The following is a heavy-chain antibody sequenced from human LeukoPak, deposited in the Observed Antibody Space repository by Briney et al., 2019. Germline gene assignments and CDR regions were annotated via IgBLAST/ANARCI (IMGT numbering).Heavy chain of an antibody. J-gene: IGHJ4*02. CDR3: ARLGYDFWSGYQYYFDY. CDR1: GYTFTSYA. Sequence: ASVKVSCKASGYTFTSYAMNWVRQAPGQGLEWMGWINTNTGNPTYAQGFTGRFVFSLGTSVSTAYLQISSLKAEDTAVYYCARLGYDFWSGYQYYFDYWGQGTLVTVSS. V-gene: IGHV7-4-1*02. CDR2: INTNTGNP. D-gene: IGHD3-3*01.